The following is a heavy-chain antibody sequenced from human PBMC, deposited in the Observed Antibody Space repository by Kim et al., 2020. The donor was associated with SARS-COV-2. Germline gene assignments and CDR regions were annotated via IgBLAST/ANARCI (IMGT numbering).Heavy chain of an antibody. D-gene: IGHD3-10*01. CDR1: GFTFRGYW. CDR2: ITDDGSVT. CDR3: ARDDYGRAAY. V-gene: IGHV3-74*01. Sequence: GGSLRLSCAASGFTFRGYWMHWVRQAPGKGPEWVSRITDDGSVTIYADSVKGRFTTSRDNAKNTLYLQMNSLRAEDTALYYCARDDYGRAAYWGQGILVT. J-gene: IGHJ4*02.